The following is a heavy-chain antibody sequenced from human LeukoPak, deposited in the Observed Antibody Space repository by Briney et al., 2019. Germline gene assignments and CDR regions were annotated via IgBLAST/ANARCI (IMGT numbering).Heavy chain of an antibody. J-gene: IGHJ4*02. V-gene: IGHV4-34*01. CDR1: GGSFSGYY. CDR3: AGGSRAQLAHDY. CDR2: INHSGST. Sequence: SETLSLTCAVYGGSFSGYYWSWIRQPPGKGLEWIGEINHSGSTNYNPSLKSRVTISVDTSKNQFSLKLSSVTAADTAVYYCAGGSRAQLAHDYWGQGTLVTVSS. D-gene: IGHD6-13*01.